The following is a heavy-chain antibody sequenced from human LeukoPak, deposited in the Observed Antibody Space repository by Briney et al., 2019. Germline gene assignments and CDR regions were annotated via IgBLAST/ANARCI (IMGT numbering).Heavy chain of an antibody. D-gene: IGHD5-12*01. Sequence: SSETLSLTCTVSGGSIGRFYWSWIRQPPGKGLEWIGYIYYSGSTNYNPSLKSRVTTSVDTSKNQFSLTLSSVTAADTAVYYYARGLHSGYDRGGFDYWGQGTLVTVSS. CDR1: GGSIGRFY. CDR2: IYYSGST. J-gene: IGHJ4*02. V-gene: IGHV4-59*01. CDR3: ARGLHSGYDRGGFDY.